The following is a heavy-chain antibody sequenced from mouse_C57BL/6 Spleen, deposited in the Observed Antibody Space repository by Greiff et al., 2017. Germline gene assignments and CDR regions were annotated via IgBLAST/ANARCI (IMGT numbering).Heavy chain of an antibody. CDR1: GYTFTDYE. D-gene: IGHD4-1*02. J-gene: IGHJ1*03. CDR2: IDPETGGT. V-gene: IGHV1-15*01. CDR3: TRSTGTGTYFEV. Sequence: VQLQQSGAELVRPGASVTLSCKASGYTFTDYEMHWVKQTPVHGLEWIGAIDPETGGTAYNQKFKGKAILTAAKSSSTAYMELRSLTSEDSAVYYCTRSTGTGTYFEVWGTGTTVTVSS.